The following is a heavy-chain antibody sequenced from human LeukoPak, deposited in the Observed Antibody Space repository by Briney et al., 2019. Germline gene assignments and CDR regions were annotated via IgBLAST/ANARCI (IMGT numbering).Heavy chain of an antibody. CDR3: ASEYCSGGNCYFDY. D-gene: IGHD2-15*01. J-gene: IGHJ4*02. Sequence: GESLKISCKGSEYSFATYWIGWVRQMPGQGLEWMGIIFPGDSDTRYSPSFQGQVTISADKSISTAYLQWSSLKASDTAIFYCASEYCSGGNCYFDYWGQGTLVTVSS. V-gene: IGHV5-51*01. CDR1: EYSFATYW. CDR2: IFPGDSDT.